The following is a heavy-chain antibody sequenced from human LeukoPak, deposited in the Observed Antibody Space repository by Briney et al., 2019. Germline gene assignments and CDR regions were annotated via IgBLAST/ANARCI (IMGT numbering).Heavy chain of an antibody. CDR3: ARGGTYSSGLPGS. CDR2: INSDGSST. J-gene: IGHJ5*02. CDR1: GFTFSGYW. V-gene: IGHV3-74*01. D-gene: IGHD5-18*01. Sequence: GGSLRLSCAASGFTFSGYWMHWVRQAPGKGLVWVSRINSDGSSTNYADSVKGRFTISRDNAKDTLYLQMNTLRAEDTAVYYCARGGTYSSGLPGSWGQGTLVTVSS.